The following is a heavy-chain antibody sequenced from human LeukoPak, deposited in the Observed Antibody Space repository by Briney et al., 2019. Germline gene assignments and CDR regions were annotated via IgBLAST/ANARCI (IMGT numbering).Heavy chain of an antibody. V-gene: IGHV3-43*02. Sequence: GGSLRLSCAASGFTFDDYVMHWVRQAPGKGLEWFSLISGDGGNIYYADSVKGRFTISRDNSENSLYLQMNSLRTEDTALYYCAKDLLVRGWAYYYMNVWGKGTAVTVSS. CDR3: AKDLLVRGWAYYYMNV. J-gene: IGHJ6*03. CDR2: ISGDGGNI. CDR1: GFTFDDYV. D-gene: IGHD3-10*01.